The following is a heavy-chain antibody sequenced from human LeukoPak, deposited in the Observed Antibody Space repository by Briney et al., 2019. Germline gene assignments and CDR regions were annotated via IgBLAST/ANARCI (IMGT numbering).Heavy chain of an antibody. CDR3: SRVTGYMIEDYFDY. D-gene: IGHD3-22*01. J-gene: IGHJ4*02. CDR2: IYYSGSY. CDR1: GGSISSYY. V-gene: IGHV4-59*01. Sequence: PSESLSLTCTVPGGSISSYYRSWIRQPPGKGVEWVGYIYYSGSYNYNPSLKSRVTISVDTCKNQFSLMLSSMTAADTAVYYCSRVTGYMIEDYFDYWGQGTLVTVSS.